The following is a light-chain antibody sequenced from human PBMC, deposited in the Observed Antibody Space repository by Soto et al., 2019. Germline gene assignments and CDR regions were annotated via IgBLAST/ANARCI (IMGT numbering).Light chain of an antibody. Sequence: QSVLTQPPSVSGAPGQRVTISCTGSSSNIGTGYNIHWYQQVPGTAHKLLIYGNSNRPSGLPDRFSGSKSCTSDSLAITGLQAEDEADYYCQSYDSSLSGGVFGTGTKVTVL. CDR2: GNS. CDR3: QSYDSSLSGGV. V-gene: IGLV1-40*01. CDR1: SSNIGTGYN. J-gene: IGLJ1*01.